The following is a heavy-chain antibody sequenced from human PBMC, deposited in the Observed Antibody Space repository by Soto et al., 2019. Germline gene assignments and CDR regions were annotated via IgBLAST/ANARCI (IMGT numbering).Heavy chain of an antibody. CDR2: ISGSGGST. V-gene: IGHV3-23*01. CDR1: GFTFSSYA. Sequence: PGGSLRLSCAASGFTFSSYAMSWVRQAPGKGLEWVSAISGSGGSTYYADSVKGRFTISRDNSKNTLYLQMNSLRAEDTAVYYCAKDWRGLYSGYDGTFGWGQGTLVTVSS. CDR3: AKDWRGLYSGYDGTFG. D-gene: IGHD5-12*01. J-gene: IGHJ4*02.